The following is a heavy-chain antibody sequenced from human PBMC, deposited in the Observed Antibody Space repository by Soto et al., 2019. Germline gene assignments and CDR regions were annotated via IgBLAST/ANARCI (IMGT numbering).Heavy chain of an antibody. Sequence: SVKVSCKASGYTFTSYGISWVRQAPGQGLEWMGRIIPILGIANYAQKFQGRVTITADKSTSTAYMELSSLRSEDTAVYYCASQWGNPPNFDYWGQGTLVTVSS. CDR3: ASQWGNPPNFDY. CDR2: IIPILGIA. CDR1: GYTFTSYG. J-gene: IGHJ4*02. D-gene: IGHD2-8*01. V-gene: IGHV1-69*04.